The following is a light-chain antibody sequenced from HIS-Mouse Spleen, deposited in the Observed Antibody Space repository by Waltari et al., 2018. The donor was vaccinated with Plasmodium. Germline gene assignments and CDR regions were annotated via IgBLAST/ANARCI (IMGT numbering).Light chain of an antibody. V-gene: IGKV3-15*01. CDR1: QSVSSN. Sequence: EIVMTQSPATLSVSPGERATLSCRASQSVSSNLAWYQQKPGQAPRHLIYGASTRATGIAARFSGSGCKTEFTLTISSLQSEDFAVYYCQQYNNWSFTFGPGAKVDIK. CDR3: QQYNNWSFT. J-gene: IGKJ3*01. CDR2: GAS.